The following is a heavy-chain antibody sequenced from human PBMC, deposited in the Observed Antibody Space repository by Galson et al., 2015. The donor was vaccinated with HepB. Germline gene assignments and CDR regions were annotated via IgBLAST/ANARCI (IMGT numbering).Heavy chain of an antibody. V-gene: IGHV3-30*18. CDR2: ISYDGSNK. CDR1: GFTFSSYG. CDR3: AKPGSSGNPSLGAFDI. D-gene: IGHD3-22*01. Sequence: SLRLSCAASGFTFSSYGMHWVRQAPGKGLEWVAVISYDGSNKYYADSVKGRFTISRDNSKNTLYLQMNSLRAEDTAVYYCAKPGSSGNPSLGAFDIWGQGTMVTVSS. J-gene: IGHJ3*02.